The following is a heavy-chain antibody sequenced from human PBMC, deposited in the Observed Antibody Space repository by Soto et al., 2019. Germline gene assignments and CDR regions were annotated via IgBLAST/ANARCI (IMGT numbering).Heavy chain of an antibody. CDR1: GFSFRDHS. V-gene: IGHV3-48*02. CDR2: ISSTCNDI. D-gene: IGHD2-21*02. CDR3: ARLPKGSVVTG. Sequence: VQLMESGGGLVYPGASLRLSCETSGFSFRDHSMNWVRQAPGKGLQWVSYISSTCNDIHYADSVKGRFTVSRDNAKNALFLQMNSLRDDDSAIYYCARLPKGSVVTGWGQGPLVTVSS. J-gene: IGHJ4*02.